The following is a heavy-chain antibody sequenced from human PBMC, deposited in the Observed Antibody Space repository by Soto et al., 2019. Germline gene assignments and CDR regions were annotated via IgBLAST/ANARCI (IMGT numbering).Heavy chain of an antibody. V-gene: IGHV3-30*03. Sequence: QVQLVESGGGVVQPGRSLRLSCAASGFTFSRYGMHWFRQAPGKGLEWVAVISYDGSNKYYADSVKGRFTISRDNSKNTLYLQMNSLRAEDTAVYYCASSYGNFAYWCQGRLVTVSS. D-gene: IGHD5-18*01. CDR3: ASSYGNFAY. CDR1: GFTFSRYG. CDR2: ISYDGSNK. J-gene: IGHJ4*02.